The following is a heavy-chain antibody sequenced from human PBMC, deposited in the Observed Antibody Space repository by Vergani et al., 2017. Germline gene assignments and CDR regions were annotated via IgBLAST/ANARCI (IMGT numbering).Heavy chain of an antibody. Sequence: QVQLVQSGAEVKKPGASVKVSCKVSGYTLTELSMNWVRQAPGKGLEWMGGFDPEDGETINAQKFQGRVTMTDDTSTDKAYMELSSLRSEDTDVYYCATESFHYYDSICVRSQAYFDIWGQGTMVTVSS. V-gene: IGHV1-24*01. D-gene: IGHD3-22*01. J-gene: IGHJ3*02. CDR2: FDPEDGET. CDR1: GYTLTELS. CDR3: ATESFHYYDSICVRSQAYFDI.